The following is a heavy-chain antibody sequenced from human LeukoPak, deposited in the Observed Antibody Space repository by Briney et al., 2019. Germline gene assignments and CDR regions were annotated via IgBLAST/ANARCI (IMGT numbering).Heavy chain of an antibody. J-gene: IGHJ6*03. CDR1: LYTFTNYG. CDR2: INAYNGNT. V-gene: IGHV1-18*01. D-gene: IGHD2-8*02. Sequence: SVKVSCKASLYTFTNYGISWLRQAPAQGLEWMGWINAYNGNTNYPQKLQGRVTITPDTSPNPAYMEPKILTSDDTAVYYCARVSVVYAYYYYYMDVWGKGITGTVSS. CDR3: ARVSVVYAYYYYYMDV.